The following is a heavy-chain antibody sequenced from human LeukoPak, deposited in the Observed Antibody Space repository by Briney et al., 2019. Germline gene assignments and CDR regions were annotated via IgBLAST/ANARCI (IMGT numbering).Heavy chain of an antibody. J-gene: IGHJ4*02. CDR2: INPDGSRL. Sequence: GGSLRLSCAASGLNFKIHYMSWVRQAPGKGLEWVAKINPDGSRLLYVDSVRGRFTISRDNAKNSVYLQMNSLRAEDTALYYCAKATSPLYYYDSSGYYGLDYWGQGTLVTVSS. D-gene: IGHD3-22*01. V-gene: IGHV3-7*03. CDR3: AKATSPLYYYDSSGYYGLDY. CDR1: GLNFKIHY.